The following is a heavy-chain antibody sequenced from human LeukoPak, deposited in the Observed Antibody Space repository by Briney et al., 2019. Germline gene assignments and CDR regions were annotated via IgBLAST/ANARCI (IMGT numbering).Heavy chain of an antibody. D-gene: IGHD3-10*01. Sequence: PSETLSLTCTVSGASISSSHWSWIRQPPGQGLEWIASIYYSGSTNYNPSLKSRVTISVDTSKNQVALKLSSVSAADTAVYFCARPRFGDTSWFDPWGQGTLVTVSS. CDR3: ARPRFGDTSWFDP. CDR1: GASISSSH. CDR2: IYYSGST. J-gene: IGHJ5*02. V-gene: IGHV4-59*01.